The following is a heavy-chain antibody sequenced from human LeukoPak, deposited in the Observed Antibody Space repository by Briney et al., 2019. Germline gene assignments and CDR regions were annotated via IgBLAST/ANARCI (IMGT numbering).Heavy chain of an antibody. CDR2: ICHDGTT. D-gene: IGHD3-22*01. CDR1: GGSIDITNY. CDR3: TREDRPFCPFAY. V-gene: IGHV4-4*02. J-gene: IGHJ4*02. Sequence: PSETLSLTCGVSGGSIDITNYWSWVRRPPGRGLVWIGEICHDGTTNYNPALRSRVAMSLDRANNQFSLSLTSGTAEDTVVYYCTREDRPFCPFAYWGQGVLVTVSS.